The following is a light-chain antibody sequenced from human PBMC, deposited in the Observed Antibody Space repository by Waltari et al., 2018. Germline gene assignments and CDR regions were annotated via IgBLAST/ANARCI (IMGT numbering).Light chain of an antibody. CDR3: QHYDGVPPWT. CDR1: RDINNY. J-gene: IGKJ1*01. Sequence: DIQMTQSPSSLSASVGDRVTITCQASRDINNYLNWYQQKPGKAHKLLIYDASTLETGVPSRFSGSGSGTDFVFTISRLQPEDIAAYYCQHYDGVPPWTFGQGTRVDFK. CDR2: DAS. V-gene: IGKV1-33*01.